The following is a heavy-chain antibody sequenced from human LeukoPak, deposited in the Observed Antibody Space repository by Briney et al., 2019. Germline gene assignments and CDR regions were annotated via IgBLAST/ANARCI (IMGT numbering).Heavy chain of an antibody. J-gene: IGHJ3*02. CDR2: INTNTGSP. Sequence: ASVTVSCKASGYTFTSYAMNWVRQAPGQGLEWMGWINTNTGSPTYAQAFTGRFVFSLDTSVSTAYLQISSLKTEGTAVYYCARDARYYGSSGYYAFDIWGQGTMVTVSS. V-gene: IGHV7-4-1*02. D-gene: IGHD3-22*01. CDR1: GYTFTSYA. CDR3: ARDARYYGSSGYYAFDI.